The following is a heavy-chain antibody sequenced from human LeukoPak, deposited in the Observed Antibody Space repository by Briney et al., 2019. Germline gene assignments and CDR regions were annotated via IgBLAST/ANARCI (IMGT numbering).Heavy chain of an antibody. V-gene: IGHV4-39*07. CDR2: IYYSGYT. CDR1: GGSISSSSYY. D-gene: IGHD2-15*01. CDR3: ARPNIRYCSGGACSNDGSDY. J-gene: IGHJ4*02. Sequence: PSETLSLTCSVSGGSISSSSYYWGWIRQPPGKGLEWIGSIYYSGYTYYNPSLRSRVTISVDTSKNQFSLKLSSVTAADTAVYYCARPNIRYCSGGACSNDGSDYWGQGTLVTVSS.